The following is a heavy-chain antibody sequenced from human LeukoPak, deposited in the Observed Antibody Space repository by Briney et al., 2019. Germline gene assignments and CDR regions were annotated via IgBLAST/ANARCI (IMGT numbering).Heavy chain of an antibody. Sequence: PSETLSLTWAVYGGSFSGYYWSWIRQPPGKGLEWIGEINHSGSTNYNPSLKSRVTISVDTSKNQFSLKLSSVTAADTAVYYCARSKRGYSYAWGQGTLVTVSS. V-gene: IGHV4-34*01. D-gene: IGHD5-18*01. CDR2: INHSGST. CDR1: GGSFSGYY. J-gene: IGHJ5*02. CDR3: ARSKRGYSYA.